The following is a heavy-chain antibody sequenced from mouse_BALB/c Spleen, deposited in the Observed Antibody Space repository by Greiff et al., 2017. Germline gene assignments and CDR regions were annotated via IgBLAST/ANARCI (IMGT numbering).Heavy chain of an antibody. CDR3: ARHVSYGNYAMDY. CDR2: ISSGGGST. J-gene: IGHJ4*01. CDR1: GFAFSSYD. Sequence: EVKLVESGGGLVKPGGSLKLSCAASGFAFSSYDMSWVRQTPEKRLEWVAYISSGGGSTYYPDTVKSRFTISRDNAKNTLYLQMSSLKSEDTAMYYCARHVSYGNYAMDYWGQGTSVTVSS. V-gene: IGHV5-12-1*01. D-gene: IGHD2-1*01.